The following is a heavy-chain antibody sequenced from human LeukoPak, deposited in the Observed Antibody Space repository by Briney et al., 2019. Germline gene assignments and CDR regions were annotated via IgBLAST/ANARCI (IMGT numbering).Heavy chain of an antibody. D-gene: IGHD3-10*01. Sequence: GGSLRLSCVASGFTFSPYTMNWVRQAPGKGLEWISHITSSSDTKYYADSVKGRFAISRDNAKNSLYLQMNSLRAEATAVYYCARALSGSLYYFDSWGQGTLVTVSS. CDR3: ARALSGSLYYFDS. V-gene: IGHV3-48*04. CDR2: ITSSSDTK. CDR1: GFTFSPYT. J-gene: IGHJ4*02.